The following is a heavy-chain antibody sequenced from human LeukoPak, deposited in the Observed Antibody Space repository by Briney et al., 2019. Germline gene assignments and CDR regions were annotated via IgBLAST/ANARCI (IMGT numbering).Heavy chain of an antibody. Sequence: GGSLRLSCAASGFTVSSNYMSWVRQAPGKGLEWVSVIYSGGSTYYADSVKGRFTISRDNSKNTLYLQINSLRVDDTAVYYCARTMVTPGSHDAFDIWGQGTMVTVSS. J-gene: IGHJ3*02. CDR3: ARTMVTPGSHDAFDI. CDR2: IYSGGST. CDR1: GFTVSSNY. D-gene: IGHD4-17*01. V-gene: IGHV3-66*01.